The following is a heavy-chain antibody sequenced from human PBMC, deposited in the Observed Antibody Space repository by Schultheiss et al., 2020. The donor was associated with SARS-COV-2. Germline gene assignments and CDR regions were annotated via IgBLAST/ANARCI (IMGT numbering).Heavy chain of an antibody. V-gene: IGHV3-33*08. J-gene: IGHJ6*03. D-gene: IGHD4-17*01. CDR3: ARGDYGDYVGYYYYYMDV. CDR1: GFTFSSYS. Sequence: GGSLRLSCAASGFTFSSYSMNWVRQAPGKGLEWVAVIWYDGSNKYYADSVKGRFTISRDNSKNTLYLHMNSLRAEDTAVYYCARGDYGDYVGYYYYYMDVWGKGTTVTVSS. CDR2: IWYDGSNK.